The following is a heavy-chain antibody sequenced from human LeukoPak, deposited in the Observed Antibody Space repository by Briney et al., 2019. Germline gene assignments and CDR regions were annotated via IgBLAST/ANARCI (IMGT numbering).Heavy chain of an antibody. CDR1: GFTLSSCA. Sequence: GGSLRLSCAASGFTLSSCAMTWVRQAPGRGLEWVSSVDGGGGGTYYADSVKGRFTISRDNSKDTLYLQMNGLRAEDTAVYFCAKQSAGSAAWYSLHYDLWGQGTLVTVSS. V-gene: IGHV3-23*01. J-gene: IGHJ4*02. D-gene: IGHD3-22*01. CDR3: AKQSAGSAAWYSLHYDL. CDR2: VDGGGGGT.